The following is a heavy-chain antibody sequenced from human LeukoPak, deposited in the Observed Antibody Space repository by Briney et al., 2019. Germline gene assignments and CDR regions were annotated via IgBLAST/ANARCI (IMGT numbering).Heavy chain of an antibody. V-gene: IGHV1-8*01. D-gene: IGHD3-16*01. J-gene: IGHJ3*02. Sequence: ASVKVSCKASGYTFTSYDINWVQQATGQGLEWMGWMNPNSGNTGYAQKFQGRVTMTRNTSISTAYMELSSLRSEDTAVYYCARWGQVAHAFDIWGQGTMVTVSS. CDR2: MNPNSGNT. CDR3: ARWGQVAHAFDI. CDR1: GYTFTSYD.